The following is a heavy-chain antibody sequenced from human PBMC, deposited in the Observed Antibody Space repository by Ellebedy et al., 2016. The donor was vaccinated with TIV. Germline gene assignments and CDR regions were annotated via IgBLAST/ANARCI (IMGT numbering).Heavy chain of an antibody. Sequence: GESLKISCAGSGFTVSDYFMSWVRQAPGKGLEWVSYITSSGSTIYDADSVKGRFTVARDNSENTMSLQMNSLRSEDTAVYYCVRGVWKATITSLNSWGQGSLVTVSS. V-gene: IGHV3-11*04. J-gene: IGHJ4*02. CDR2: ITSSGSTI. D-gene: IGHD5-12*01. CDR3: VRGVWKATITSLNS. CDR1: GFTVSDYF.